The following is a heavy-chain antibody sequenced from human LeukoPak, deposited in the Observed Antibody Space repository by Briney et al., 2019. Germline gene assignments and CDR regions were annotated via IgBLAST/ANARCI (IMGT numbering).Heavy chain of an antibody. D-gene: IGHD5-24*01. J-gene: IGHJ4*02. V-gene: IGHV3-7*04. CDR1: GFPFSSYW. CDR2: IKQDGSKK. Sequence: GGSLRLSCVASGFPFSSYWMTWVRQAPGKGLEWVANIKQDGSKKSYVDSVKGRFTISRDNAKNSLCLQVNSLRAEDTAIYYCTRVGYIDEGIDYWGQGTLVTVSS. CDR3: TRVGYIDEGIDY.